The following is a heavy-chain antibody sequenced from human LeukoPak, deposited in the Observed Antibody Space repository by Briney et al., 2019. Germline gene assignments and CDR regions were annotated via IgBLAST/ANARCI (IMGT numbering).Heavy chain of an antibody. D-gene: IGHD1-26*01. CDR1: GFTFSSYA. CDR2: ISGSGGST. J-gene: IGHJ3*02. CDR3: ASPYSGSYGLAFDI. V-gene: IGHV3-23*01. Sequence: PGGSLRLSCAASGFTFSSYAMSWVRQAPGKGLEWVSSISGSGGSTYYADSVKGRFTISRDNSKNTLYLQMNSLRAEDTAVYYCASPYSGSYGLAFDIWGQGTMVTVSS.